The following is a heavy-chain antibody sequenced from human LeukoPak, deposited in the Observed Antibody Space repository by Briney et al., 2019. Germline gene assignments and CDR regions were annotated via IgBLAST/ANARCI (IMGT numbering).Heavy chain of an antibody. J-gene: IGHJ3*02. V-gene: IGHV3-21*04. CDR3: AKDIGDYDYVWGSYRYREVGAFDI. CDR1: GFTLSSYS. D-gene: IGHD3-16*02. Sequence: GGSLRLSCAASGFTLSSYSMNWVRQAPRKGLEWVSCISSSRKYIYQVDSKKGRFTISRDNSKNTLYLQMNSLRAEDTAVYYCAKDIGDYDYVWGSYRYREVGAFDIWGQGTMVTVSS. CDR2: ISSSRKYI.